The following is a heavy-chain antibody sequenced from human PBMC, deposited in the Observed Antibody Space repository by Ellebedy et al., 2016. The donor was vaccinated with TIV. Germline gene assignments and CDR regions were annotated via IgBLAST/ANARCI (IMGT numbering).Heavy chain of an antibody. CDR3: ARNWGEAFDI. CDR1: GFTFSSYS. J-gene: IGHJ3*02. V-gene: IGHV3-48*02. D-gene: IGHD7-27*01. CDR2: ISSSSSTI. Sequence: GESLKISXAASGFTFSSYSMNWVRQAPGKGLEWVSYISSSSSTIYYADSVKGRFTISRDNAKNSLYLQMNSLRDEDTAVYYCARNWGEAFDIWGQGTMVTVSS.